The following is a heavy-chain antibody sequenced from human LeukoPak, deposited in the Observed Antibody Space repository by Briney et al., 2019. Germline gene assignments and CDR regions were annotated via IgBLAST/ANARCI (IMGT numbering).Heavy chain of an antibody. J-gene: IGHJ2*01. D-gene: IGHD3-10*01. CDR1: GYTFTGYY. CDR2: INPSGGST. Sequence: ASVKVSCKASGYTFTGYYMHWVRQAPGQGLEWMGIINPSGGSTSYAQKFQGRVTMTRDMSTSTVYMELSSLRSEDTAVYYCARYMVRGVINPRYWYFDLWGRGTLVTVSS. CDR3: ARYMVRGVINPRYWYFDL. V-gene: IGHV1-46*01.